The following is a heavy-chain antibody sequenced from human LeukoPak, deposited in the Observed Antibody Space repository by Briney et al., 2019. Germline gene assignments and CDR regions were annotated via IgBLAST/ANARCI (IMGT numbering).Heavy chain of an antibody. D-gene: IGHD3-16*02. J-gene: IGHJ4*02. CDR2: IYYSGST. CDR3: ARGPPYVWGSYRQRYFDY. Sequence: SETLSLTCTVSGGSISSGGYYWSWIRQHPGKGLEWIGYIYYSGSTYYNPSLKSRVTISVDTSKNQFSLKLSSVTAADTAVYYCARGPPYVWGSYRQRYFDYWGQGTLVTVSS. CDR1: GGSISSGGYY. V-gene: IGHV4-31*03.